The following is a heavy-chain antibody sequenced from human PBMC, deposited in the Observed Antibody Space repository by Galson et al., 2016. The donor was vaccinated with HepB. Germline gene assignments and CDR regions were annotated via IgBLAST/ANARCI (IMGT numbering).Heavy chain of an antibody. CDR2: IYPGDSHT. Sequence: QSGAEVKKPGESLRISCKGSGYSFTDYWIGWVRQMPGKGLEWMGIIYPGDSHTRYSPSFQGQVTISADKSISTAYLQWSSLKAPTTAIYYRARRLPHDPKICDIDYWGQGTLVTVSS. J-gene: IGHJ4*02. V-gene: IGHV5-51*01. CDR1: GYSFTDYW. CDR3: ARRLPHDPKICDIDY. D-gene: IGHD2-15*01.